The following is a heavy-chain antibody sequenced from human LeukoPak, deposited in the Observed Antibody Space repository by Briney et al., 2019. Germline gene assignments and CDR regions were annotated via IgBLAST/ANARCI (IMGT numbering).Heavy chain of an antibody. CDR3: ARQCGGDLSTWFDP. CDR1: GGSLSSYY. V-gene: IGHV4-59*08. D-gene: IGHD2-21*02. J-gene: IGHJ5*02. Sequence: PSETLSLPCTVSGGSLSSYYWSWIRQPPGKALECSGYIYYSGSTNGNPSLKSRVTISVDTSKNQFTLKLSSVTAADTAVYYGARQCGGDLSTWFDPWGQGTLVTVSS. CDR2: IYYSGST.